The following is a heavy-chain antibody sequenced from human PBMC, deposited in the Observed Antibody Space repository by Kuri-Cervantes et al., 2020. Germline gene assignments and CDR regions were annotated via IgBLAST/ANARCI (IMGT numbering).Heavy chain of an antibody. J-gene: IGHJ4*02. V-gene: IGHV1-46*01. CDR1: GYTFTSYC. CDR3: AREPRYRTTTMVRGVPEY. Sequence: ASVKVSCKASGYTFTSYCMHWVRQAPGQGLEWMGIINPSGGSTSYAQKFQGRVTMTRDTSTSTVYMELSSLRSEDTAVYYCAREPRYRTTTMVRGVPEYWGQGTLVTVSS. D-gene: IGHD3-10*01. CDR2: INPSGGST.